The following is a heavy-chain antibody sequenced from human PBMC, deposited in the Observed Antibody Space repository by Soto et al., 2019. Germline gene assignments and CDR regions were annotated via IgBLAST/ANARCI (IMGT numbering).Heavy chain of an antibody. D-gene: IGHD2-15*01. CDR3: VKDPRYCICGSCIDY. V-gene: IGHV3-30*18. Sequence: VQLVESGGGLVQPGRSLRLSCAASGFTFSSYGMNWVRQAPGKGLEWVAVISDDGSKKYYSDSVKGRFTIARDKSKNTLYLQMHSLRAEDRSEYYCVKDPRYCICGSCIDYWGQGTMVTVSS. CDR1: GFTFSSYG. J-gene: IGHJ4*01. CDR2: ISDDGSKK.